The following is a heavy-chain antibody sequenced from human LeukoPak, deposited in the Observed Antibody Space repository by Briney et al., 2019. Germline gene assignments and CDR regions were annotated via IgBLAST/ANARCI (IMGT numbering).Heavy chain of an antibody. CDR3: AKDAGEPYYDILTGYEVPDY. V-gene: IGHV3-23*01. D-gene: IGHD3-9*01. Sequence: GGSLRLSCAASGFTFSGYAMSWVRQAPGKGLEWVSAISGSGGSTYYADSVKGRFTISRDNSKNTLYLQMNSLRAEDTAVYYCAKDAGEPYYDILTGYEVPDYWGQGTLVTVSS. CDR1: GFTFSGYA. J-gene: IGHJ4*02. CDR2: ISGSGGST.